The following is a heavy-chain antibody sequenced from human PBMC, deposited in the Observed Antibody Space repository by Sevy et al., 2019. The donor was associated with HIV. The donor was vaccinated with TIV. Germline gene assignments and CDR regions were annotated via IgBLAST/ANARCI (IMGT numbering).Heavy chain of an antibody. V-gene: IGHV1-3*01. CDR1: GYTFTSYA. Sequence: ASVKVSCKASGYTFTSYAMHWVRQAPGQRLEWMGWINVGNGNTKYSQKFQGRVTITRDTSASTAYMELSSLRSEDTAVYYCARAATIRDRTRGYYFDYWGQGTLVTVSS. J-gene: IGHJ4*02. CDR2: INVGNGNT. D-gene: IGHD5-12*01. CDR3: ARAATIRDRTRGYYFDY.